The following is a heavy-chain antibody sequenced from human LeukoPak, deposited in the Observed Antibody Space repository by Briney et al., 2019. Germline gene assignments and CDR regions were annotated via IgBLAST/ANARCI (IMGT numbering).Heavy chain of an antibody. CDR1: GYTFISYD. V-gene: IGHV1-8*01. D-gene: IGHD4-17*01. J-gene: IGHJ4*02. CDR2: MNPNSGNT. Sequence: ASVKVSCKASGYTFISYDINWVRQATGQGLEWMGWMNPNSGNTGYAQKFQGRVTMTADTSTSTAYMELRSLRSDDTAVYYCARDENYGIFFNVDYWGQGTLVTVSS. CDR3: ARDENYGIFFNVDY.